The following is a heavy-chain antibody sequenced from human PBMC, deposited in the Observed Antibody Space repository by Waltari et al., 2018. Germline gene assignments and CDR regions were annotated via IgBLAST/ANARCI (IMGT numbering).Heavy chain of an antibody. J-gene: IGHJ4*02. CDR1: GGSISSSSYY. Sequence: QLQLQESGPGLVKPSETLSLTCTVSGGSISSSSYYWGGIRQPPGKGLEWIGSIYYSGSTYYNPSLKSRVTISVDTSKNQFSLKLSSVTAADTAVYYCARQGSYSYDYWGQGTLVTVSS. CDR2: IYYSGST. D-gene: IGHD5-18*01. CDR3: ARQGSYSYDY. V-gene: IGHV4-39*07.